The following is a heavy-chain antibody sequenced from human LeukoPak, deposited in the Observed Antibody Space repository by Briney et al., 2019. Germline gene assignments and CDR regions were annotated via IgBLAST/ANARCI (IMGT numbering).Heavy chain of an antibody. D-gene: IGHD3/OR15-3a*01. Sequence: PSETLSLTCAVYGGSFSGYHWSWIRQPPGMGLEWIGSIYYTGNTYYNASLKSQVSISIDTSKNQFSLKLTSVTAADTAVYYCARQTGSGLFILPGGQGTPVTVSS. CDR1: GGSFSGYH. CDR2: IYYTGNT. J-gene: IGHJ4*02. CDR3: ARQTGSGLFILP. V-gene: IGHV4-34*01.